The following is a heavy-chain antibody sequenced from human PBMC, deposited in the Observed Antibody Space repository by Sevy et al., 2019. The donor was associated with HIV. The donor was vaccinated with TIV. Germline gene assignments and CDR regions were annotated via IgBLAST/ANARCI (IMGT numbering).Heavy chain of an antibody. V-gene: IGHV3-30*18. CDR3: AKGQGYDYIWGNERSEYYFDY. Sequence: GGSLRLSCAASRFTFSTYDIHWVRQAPGKGLEWVAVISHDGSYQHYTDSVKGRFTISRDDSKNEAYLQMNSLRADDSGVYYCAKGQGYDYIWGNERSEYYFDYWGQGTLVTVSS. D-gene: IGHD3-16*01. CDR1: RFTFSTYD. CDR2: ISHDGSYQ. J-gene: IGHJ4*02.